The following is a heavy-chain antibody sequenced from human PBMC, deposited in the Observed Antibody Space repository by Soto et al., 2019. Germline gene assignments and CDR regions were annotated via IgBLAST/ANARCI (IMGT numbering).Heavy chain of an antibody. CDR3: AREEQGGSGYYYYFDY. D-gene: IGHD3-22*01. CDR2: IYYSGST. V-gene: IGHV4-31*03. CDR1: GGSISSGGYY. J-gene: IGHJ4*02. Sequence: PSETLSLTCTVSGGSISSGGYYWSWVRQHPGKGLEWIGYIYYSGSTYYNPSLKSRVTISVDTSKNQFSLKLSSVTAADTAVYYCAREEQGGSGYYYYFDYWGQGTLVTVSS.